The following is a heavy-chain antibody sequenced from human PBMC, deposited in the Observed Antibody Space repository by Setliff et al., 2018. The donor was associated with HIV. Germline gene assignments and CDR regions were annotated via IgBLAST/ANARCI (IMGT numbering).Heavy chain of an antibody. V-gene: IGHV3-21*01. CDR2: ITSRSADK. D-gene: IGHD2-8*01. Sequence: ETLSLTCTVSGGSISSYYWSWVRQAPGKGLEWVSSITSRSADKYYADSVRGRFTISRDNARNSLVLQMNSLRADDTAVYYCARVRPLGYCSTGACPPDYWGQGTLVTVSS. CDR1: GGSISSYY. CDR3: ARVRPLGYCSTGACPPDY. J-gene: IGHJ4*02.